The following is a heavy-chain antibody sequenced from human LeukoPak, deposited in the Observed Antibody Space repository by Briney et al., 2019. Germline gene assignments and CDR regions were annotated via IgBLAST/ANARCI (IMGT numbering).Heavy chain of an antibody. J-gene: IGHJ4*02. CDR1: GYTFTTYT. D-gene: IGHD4-17*01. Sequence: ASVKVSCKASGYTFTTYTMHWVRQAPGQSLEWMGWINAGNGNTKYSQKFQGRVTITRDTSASTAYMELRSLRSDDTAVYYCARDDDYGDYGIDYWGQGTLVTVSS. V-gene: IGHV1-3*01. CDR2: INAGNGNT. CDR3: ARDDDYGDYGIDY.